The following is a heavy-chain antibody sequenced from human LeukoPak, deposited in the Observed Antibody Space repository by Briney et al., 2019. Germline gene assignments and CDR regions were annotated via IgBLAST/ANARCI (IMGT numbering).Heavy chain of an antibody. V-gene: IGHV4-31*03. Sequence: SETLSLTCTVSGVSSSRNNNHWGWIRQHPGKGLEWIGYIYYSGSTYYNPSLKSRVTISVDTSKNQFSLKLSSVTAADTAVYYCAREGQARGVITGGNAFDIWGQGTMITVSS. CDR1: GVSSSRNNNH. J-gene: IGHJ3*02. CDR3: AREGQARGVITGGNAFDI. CDR2: IYYSGST. D-gene: IGHD3-10*01.